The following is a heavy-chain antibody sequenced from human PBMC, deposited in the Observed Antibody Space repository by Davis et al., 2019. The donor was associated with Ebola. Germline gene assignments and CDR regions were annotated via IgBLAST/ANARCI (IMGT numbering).Heavy chain of an antibody. Sequence: ASVKVSCMATGYTFTSYGFSWVRQAPGQGLECMGWISVYNGNSNYPQKLHGRVTTTTDTSTSTAYMELRSLRSDDTAVYYCPRRRTVVRPHGSTVNTYYYYGMDVWGQGTTVTVSS. CDR2: ISVYNGNS. V-gene: IGHV1-18*01. J-gene: IGHJ6*02. D-gene: IGHD4-17*01. CDR1: GYTFTSYG. CDR3: PRRRTVVRPHGSTVNTYYYYGMDV.